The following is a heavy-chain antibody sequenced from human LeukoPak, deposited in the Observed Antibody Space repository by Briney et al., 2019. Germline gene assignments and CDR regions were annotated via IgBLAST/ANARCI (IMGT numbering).Heavy chain of an antibody. Sequence: SGPALVKPTQTLTLTCTFSGFSLSTSRMCVSWIRQPPGKALEWLARIDWDDDKYYSTSLKTRLTISKDTSKNQVVLTMTNMDPVDTATYYCARFTTTMVRGVIRYYFDYWGQGTLVTVSS. J-gene: IGHJ4*02. CDR2: IDWDDDK. CDR3: ARFTTTMVRGVIRYYFDY. V-gene: IGHV2-70*11. CDR1: GFSLSTSRMC. D-gene: IGHD3-10*01.